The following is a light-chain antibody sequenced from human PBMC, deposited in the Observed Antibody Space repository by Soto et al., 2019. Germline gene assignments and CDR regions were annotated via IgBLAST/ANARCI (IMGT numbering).Light chain of an antibody. V-gene: IGKV1-9*01. CDR2: AAS. CDR1: QGISSY. J-gene: IGKJ1*01. CDR3: QQHNSYPWT. Sequence: IPLTQSPSSLSASVGHRVTITCPARQGISSYLAWYQQKPGQAPKLLIYAASTWQTGVPARFSGSGPGTDFTLTISSLQPEDFATYYCQQHNSYPWTFGQGTRVDI.